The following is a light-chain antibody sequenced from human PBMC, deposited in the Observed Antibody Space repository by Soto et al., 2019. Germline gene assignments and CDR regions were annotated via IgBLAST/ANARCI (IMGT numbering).Light chain of an antibody. Sequence: EIVMTHSPATLSVSPGERATLSCRASQSISTELAWYQQKPGQPPRLIIYAASTRATGVPARFTGSGSGSEFTLTISGLQSEDFAVYYCQQGHNWPLTFGQGTRLEI. CDR2: AAS. CDR3: QQGHNWPLT. CDR1: QSISTE. J-gene: IGKJ2*01. V-gene: IGKV3-15*01.